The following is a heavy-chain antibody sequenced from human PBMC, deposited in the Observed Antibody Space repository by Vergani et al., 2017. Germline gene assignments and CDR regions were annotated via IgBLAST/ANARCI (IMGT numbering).Heavy chain of an antibody. CDR1: GYSFTSYW. CDR3: AIRFQEYYYDSSGYYPFDY. D-gene: IGHD3-22*01. Sequence: EVQLVQSGAEVKKPGESLKISCKGSGYSFTSYWIGWVRQMPGKGLEWMGISYPGDSDTRYSPSFQGQVTISADKSISTAYLQWSSLKASDTAMYYCAIRFQEYYYDSSGYYPFDYWGQGTLVTVSS. J-gene: IGHJ4*02. V-gene: IGHV5-51*01. CDR2: SYPGDSDT.